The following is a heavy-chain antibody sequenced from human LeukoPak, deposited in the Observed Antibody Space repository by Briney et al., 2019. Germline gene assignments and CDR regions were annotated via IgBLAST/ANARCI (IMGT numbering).Heavy chain of an antibody. D-gene: IGHD4-17*01. CDR2: IYPGESIYASENT. Sequence: SSETLSLTCSVSGVSISAYYWSWIRQPAGKGLEWIGRIYPGESIYASENTNYNPSLKSRVSMSGDTSKNQVSLKLRSVTAADTAVYYCARDPTTVTTIFDSWGQGTLVTVSS. CDR3: ARDPTTVTTIFDS. CDR1: GVSISAYY. J-gene: IGHJ4*02. V-gene: IGHV4-4*07.